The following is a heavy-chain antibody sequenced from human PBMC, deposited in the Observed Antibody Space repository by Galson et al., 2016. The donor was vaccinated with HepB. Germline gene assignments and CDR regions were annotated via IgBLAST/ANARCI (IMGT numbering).Heavy chain of an antibody. CDR3: ARRAYSFGLRGGALDI. Sequence: QSGAEVKKPGESLKISCKASGYSFVSYWIVWVRQTPGKGLEWMGIIYPDDSDTTYSPSFQGLVTISADKSISTAYLQWSSLKASDTAIYYCARRAYSFGLRGGALDIWGQGTMVTVSS. CDR1: GYSFVSYW. D-gene: IGHD3-16*01. J-gene: IGHJ3*02. CDR2: IYPDDSDT. V-gene: IGHV5-51*01.